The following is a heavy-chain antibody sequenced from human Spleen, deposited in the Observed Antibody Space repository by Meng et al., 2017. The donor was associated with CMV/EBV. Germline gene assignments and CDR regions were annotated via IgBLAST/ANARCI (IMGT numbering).Heavy chain of an antibody. CDR1: GASISTYY. J-gene: IGHJ4*02. D-gene: IGHD6-6*01. Sequence: SETLSLTCTVSGASISTYYWSWIRQSPGKTLEWIGYIYYTGSTNYNPSLKTPVTISVDTSKNQVSLKLSSVTAADTAVYYCARDLAQLFLDYWGQGTLVTVSS. CDR3: ARDLAQLFLDY. CDR2: IYYTGST. V-gene: IGHV4-59*01.